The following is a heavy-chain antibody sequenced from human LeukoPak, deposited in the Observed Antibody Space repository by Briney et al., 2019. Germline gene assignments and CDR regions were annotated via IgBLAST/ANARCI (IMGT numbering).Heavy chain of an antibody. D-gene: IGHD3-22*01. CDR2: INHSGST. CDR3: ARRAGDYSHPYDY. V-gene: IGHV4-34*01. Sequence: SSETLSLTCAVYGGSFSGYYWSWIRQPPGKGLEWIGEINHSGSTNYNPSLKSRVTISVDTSKNQFSLKLSSVTAADTAVYYCARRAGDYSHPYDYWGQGILVTVSS. CDR1: GGSFSGYY. J-gene: IGHJ4*02.